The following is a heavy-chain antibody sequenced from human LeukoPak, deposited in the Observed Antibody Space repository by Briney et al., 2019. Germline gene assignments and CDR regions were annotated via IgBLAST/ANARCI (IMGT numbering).Heavy chain of an antibody. CDR1: GFTFSSYS. CDR3: ARSGGPGSYRYFDY. CDR2: ISSSSSYI. J-gene: IGHJ4*02. D-gene: IGHD1-26*01. Sequence: GGSLRLSCAASGFTFSSYSMNWVRQAPGKGLEWVSSISSSSSYIYYADSVKGRFTISRDNAKNSLYLQMNSLRAEDTAVYYCARSGGPGSYRYFDYWGQGTWSPSPQ. V-gene: IGHV3-21*01.